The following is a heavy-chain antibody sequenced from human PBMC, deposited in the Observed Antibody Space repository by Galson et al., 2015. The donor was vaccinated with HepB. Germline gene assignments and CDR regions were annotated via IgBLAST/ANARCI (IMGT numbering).Heavy chain of an antibody. CDR3: AKDREYYGSGSFYFDT. CDR1: A. V-gene: IGHV3-23*01. D-gene: IGHD3-10*01. CDR2: IGSSGGNK. Sequence: AMSWVRQAPGKGLEWVSGIGSSGGNKYYTDSVKGRFTISKDNAKNTLSLRMNSLRADDTAVYYCAKDREYYGSGSFYFDTWGQGTLVTVSS. J-gene: IGHJ4*02.